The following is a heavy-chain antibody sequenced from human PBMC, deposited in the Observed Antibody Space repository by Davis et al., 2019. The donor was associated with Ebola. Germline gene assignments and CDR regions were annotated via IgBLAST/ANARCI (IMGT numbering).Heavy chain of an antibody. CDR2: INPNSGDT. J-gene: IGHJ4*02. Sequence: ASVKVSCKASGYTFTGNYIHWVRQAPGQGLEWMGWINPNSGDTNYVQKFQDRVTMTRDTSITTAYMELSSLTSDDTAVFYCARVPRSDCSDTSCGYWGQGTLVTVSS. CDR1: GYTFTGNY. D-gene: IGHD2-2*01. CDR3: ARVPRSDCSDTSCGY. V-gene: IGHV1-2*02.